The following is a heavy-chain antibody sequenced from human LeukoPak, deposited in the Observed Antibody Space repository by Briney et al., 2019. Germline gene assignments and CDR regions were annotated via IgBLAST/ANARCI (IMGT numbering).Heavy chain of an antibody. D-gene: IGHD6-13*01. CDR3: AKDAQNYASSWYY. J-gene: IGHJ4*02. CDR2: ISGSGGTT. V-gene: IGHV3-23*01. Sequence: GSLRLSCAASGFTFSGYAMSWVRQAPGKGLEWVSAISGSGGTTYYADSVKGRFTISRDNSNNTVHLQMNSLRAEDTAVYYCAKDAQNYASSWYYWGQGTLVTFSS. CDR1: GFTFSGYA.